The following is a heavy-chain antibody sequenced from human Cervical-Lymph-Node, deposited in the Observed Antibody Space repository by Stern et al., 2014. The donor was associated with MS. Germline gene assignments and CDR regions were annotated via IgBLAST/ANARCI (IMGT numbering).Heavy chain of an antibody. J-gene: IGHJ4*02. CDR1: GGTFSSYA. D-gene: IGHD2-15*01. CDR3: ARSRGSGPAGIPSGFDY. V-gene: IGHV1-69*17. Sequence: VQLVQSGAEVKKPGSSVKVSCKASGGTFSSYAISWVRQAPGQGLEWMGGIIPIFGIANYAQKFQGRVTITADKSTSTAYMELSSLRSEDTAVYYCARSRGSGPAGIPSGFDYWGQGTLVTVSS. CDR2: IIPIFGIA.